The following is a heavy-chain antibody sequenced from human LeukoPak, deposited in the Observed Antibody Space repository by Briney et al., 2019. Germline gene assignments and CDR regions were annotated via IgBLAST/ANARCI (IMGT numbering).Heavy chain of an antibody. CDR2: INPYNGYT. CDR1: GYTFTDHF. V-gene: IGHV1-2*04. D-gene: IGHD1-1*01. J-gene: IGHJ4*02. Sequence: ASVKASCKSSGYTFTDHFIHWVRQAPGQGLEWVGEINPYNGYTKYAWRLQGWVTMTRDTSISTAFMEVSRLTSDDTAVYYCARDYSLNDFDYWGQGTLVTVAS. CDR3: ARDYSLNDFDY.